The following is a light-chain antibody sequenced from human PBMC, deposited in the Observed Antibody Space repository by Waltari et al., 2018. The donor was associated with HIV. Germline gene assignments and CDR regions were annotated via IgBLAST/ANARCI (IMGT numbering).Light chain of an antibody. V-gene: IGLV2-11*01. CDR2: NVS. CDR3: SSYAGTSNFVL. CDR1: SSDVGAYNH. Sequence: QSALTQPRPVPESPGQPVTIPCTGTSSDVGAYNHVPWYQQHPGRAPKFIIYNVSERPSGVPDRFSGSKSGNTASLTISGLQAEDEADYYCSSYAGTSNFVLFGGGTKLTVL. J-gene: IGLJ2*01.